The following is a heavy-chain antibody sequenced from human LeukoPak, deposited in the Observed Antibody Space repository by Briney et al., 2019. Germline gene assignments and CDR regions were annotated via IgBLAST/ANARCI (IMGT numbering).Heavy chain of an antibody. D-gene: IGHD6-25*01. CDR2: IYYNGYT. V-gene: IGHV4-59*01. Sequence: SETLSLTCTVSGGSISNYYWSWIRQPPGKGLELIGYIYYNGYTTYNPSLKSRVTISVDTSKNQFSLKVSSVTAADTAVYYCARRGRNSSGWQDYLWGQGTLVTVSS. CDR1: GGSISNYY. J-gene: IGHJ4*02. CDR3: ARRGRNSSGWQDYL.